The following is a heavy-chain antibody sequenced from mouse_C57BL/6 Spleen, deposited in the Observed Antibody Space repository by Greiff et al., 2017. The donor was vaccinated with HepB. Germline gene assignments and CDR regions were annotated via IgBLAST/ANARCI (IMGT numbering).Heavy chain of an antibody. Sequence: EVQVVESGGGLVKPGGSLKLSCAASGFTFSDYGMHWVRQAPEKGLEWVAYISSGSSTIYYADTVKGRFTISRDNAKNTLFLQMTSLRSEDTAMYYCARIYDGYYGYFDYWGQSTTLTVSS. CDR2: ISSGSSTI. J-gene: IGHJ2*01. CDR1: GFTFSDYG. V-gene: IGHV5-17*01. CDR3: ARIYDGYYGYFDY. D-gene: IGHD2-3*01.